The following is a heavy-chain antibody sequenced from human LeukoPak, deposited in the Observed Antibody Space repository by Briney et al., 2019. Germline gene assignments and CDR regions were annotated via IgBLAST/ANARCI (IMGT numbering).Heavy chain of an antibody. CDR1: GFTFNTCW. CDR3: ARAYRGYCSGGTCYSDY. D-gene: IGHD2-15*01. Sequence: RGSLRLSCAASGFTFNTCWMHWVRQAPGKGLAWVSGIHSDGSSTSYADSVKGRFTISRDNAKNTLYLQMNSLRAEDTAVYYCARAYRGYCSGGTCYSDYWGQGTLVTVSS. J-gene: IGHJ4*02. CDR2: IHSDGSST. V-gene: IGHV3-74*01.